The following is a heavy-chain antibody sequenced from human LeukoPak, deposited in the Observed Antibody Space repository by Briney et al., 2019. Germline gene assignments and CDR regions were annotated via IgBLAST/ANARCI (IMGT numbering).Heavy chain of an antibody. J-gene: IGHJ4*02. CDR1: GGSFSGYY. D-gene: IGHD4-23*01. Sequence: SETLSLTCAVYGGSFSGYYWSWIRQPPGKGLEWIGEINHSGSTNYNPSLKSRVTISADTSKNQFSLKLSSVTAADTAVYYCAGTTVVTPAYFDYWGQGTLVTVSS. CDR3: AGTTVVTPAYFDY. CDR2: INHSGST. V-gene: IGHV4-34*01.